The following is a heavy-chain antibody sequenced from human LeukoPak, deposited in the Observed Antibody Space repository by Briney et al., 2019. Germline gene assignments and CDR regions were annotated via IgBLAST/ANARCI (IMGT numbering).Heavy chain of an antibody. Sequence: SETLSLTCTVSGGSISSYYWSWIRQPPGKGLEWIGYIYYSGSTNYNPSLKSRVTISVDTSRNQFSLKLSSVTAADTAVYYCARLRWLRSRYFDYWGQGTLVTVSS. CDR3: ARLRWLRSRYFDY. V-gene: IGHV4-59*01. CDR2: IYYSGST. J-gene: IGHJ4*02. D-gene: IGHD5-12*01. CDR1: GGSISSYY.